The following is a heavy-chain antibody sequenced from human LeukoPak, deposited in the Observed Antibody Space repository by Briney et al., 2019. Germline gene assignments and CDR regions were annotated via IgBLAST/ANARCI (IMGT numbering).Heavy chain of an antibody. CDR3: ARGSGSYYYYYYMDV. J-gene: IGHJ6*03. Sequence: GASVKVSCKASGYTFTSYDINWVRQATGQGLEWMGWMNPNSGNTGYAQKFQGRVTMTRNTSISTAYMELSSLRSEDTAVYYCARGSGSYYYYYYMDVWGKGTTVTISS. CDR2: MNPNSGNT. D-gene: IGHD3-10*01. V-gene: IGHV1-8*01. CDR1: GYTFTSYD.